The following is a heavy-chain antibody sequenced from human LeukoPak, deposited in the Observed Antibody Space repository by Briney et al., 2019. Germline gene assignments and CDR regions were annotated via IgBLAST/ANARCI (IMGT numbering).Heavy chain of an antibody. D-gene: IGHD3-10*01. CDR1: GGSFSGYY. J-gene: IGHJ2*01. Sequence: SETLSLTCAVYGGSFSGYYWSWIRQPPGKGLEWIGEINHSGYTNYNPSLKSRVTISVDTSKKQFSLKLHSVTAADTAVYYCARIWPDLWGRGTLVTVSS. CDR3: ARIWPDL. CDR2: INHSGYT. V-gene: IGHV4-34*01.